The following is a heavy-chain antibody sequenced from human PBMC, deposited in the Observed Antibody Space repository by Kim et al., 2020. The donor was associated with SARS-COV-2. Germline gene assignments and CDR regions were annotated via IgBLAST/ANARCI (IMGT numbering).Heavy chain of an antibody. V-gene: IGHV4-59*01. CDR1: GGSISSYY. CDR3: ARVRITIFGAMDV. D-gene: IGHD3-3*01. CDR2: IYYSGST. J-gene: IGHJ6*02. Sequence: ETLSLTCTVSGGSISSYYWSWIRQPPGKGLEWIGYIYYSGSTNYNPSLKSRVTISVDTSKNQFSLKLSSVTAADTAVYYCARVRITIFGAMDVWGQGTT.